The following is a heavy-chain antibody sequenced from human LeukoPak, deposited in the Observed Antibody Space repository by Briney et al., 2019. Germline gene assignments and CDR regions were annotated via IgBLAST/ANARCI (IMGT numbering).Heavy chain of an antibody. CDR2: ISAYNGNT. V-gene: IGHV1-18*01. D-gene: IGHD5-12*01. J-gene: IGHJ5*02. CDR1: GYTFTSYG. CDR3: ARDLGGYDYPNWFDP. Sequence: GASVKVSCKASGYTFTSYGISWVRRAPGQGLEWMGWISAYNGNTNYAQKLQGRVTMTTDTSTSTAYMELRSLRSDDTAVYYCARDLGGYDYPNWFDPWGQGTLVTVSS.